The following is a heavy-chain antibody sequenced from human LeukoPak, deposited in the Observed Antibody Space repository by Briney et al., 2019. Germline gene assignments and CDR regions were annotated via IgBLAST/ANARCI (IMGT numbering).Heavy chain of an antibody. D-gene: IGHD2-15*01. CDR3: AKDGAKLRVVVAATPSWFDP. V-gene: IGHV3-30*18. J-gene: IGHJ5*02. CDR1: GFTFSSYG. CDR2: ISYDGSNK. Sequence: GRSLRLSCAASGFTFSSYGMHWVRQAPGKGLEWVAVISYDGSNKYYADSVKGRFTISRDNSKNTLYLQMNSLRAEDTAVYYCAKDGAKLRVVVAATPSWFDPWGQGTLVTVSS.